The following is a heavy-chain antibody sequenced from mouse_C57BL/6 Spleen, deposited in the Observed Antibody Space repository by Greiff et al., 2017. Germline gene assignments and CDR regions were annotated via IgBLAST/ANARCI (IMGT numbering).Heavy chain of an antibody. Sequence: QVQLQQPGAELVKPGSSVKLSCKASGYTFTSYWMHWVKQRPIQGLEWIGNIDPSDSETHYNQKFKDKATLTVDKSSSTAYMQLSSLTSEDSAVYYCARGGIYDGLDDWGQGTTLTVSS. CDR3: ARGGIYDGLDD. J-gene: IGHJ2*01. V-gene: IGHV1-52*01. CDR1: GYTFTSYW. D-gene: IGHD2-3*01. CDR2: IDPSDSET.